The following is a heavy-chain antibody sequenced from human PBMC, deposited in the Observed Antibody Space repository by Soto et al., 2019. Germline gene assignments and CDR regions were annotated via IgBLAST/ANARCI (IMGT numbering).Heavy chain of an antibody. Sequence: QVQLQESGPGLVKPSETLSLTCTVSGGSISSYYWSWIRQPAGKGLEWIGRIYTSGSTNYNPSLKCPVTMTVDTSKNQFCLRLSSVTAADTAVYYCARDPEGGTTEYYGMDVWGQGTTVTVSS. CDR2: IYTSGST. CDR1: GGSISSYY. CDR3: ARDPEGGTTEYYGMDV. D-gene: IGHD1-1*01. V-gene: IGHV4-4*07. J-gene: IGHJ6*02.